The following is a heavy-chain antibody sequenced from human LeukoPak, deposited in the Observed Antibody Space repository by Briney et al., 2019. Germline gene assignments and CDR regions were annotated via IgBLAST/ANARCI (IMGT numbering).Heavy chain of an antibody. D-gene: IGHD3-22*01. CDR2: ISWNSGSI. J-gene: IGHJ4*02. V-gene: IGHV3-9*01. Sequence: GRSLRLSCAASGFTFDDYAMHWVRQAPGKGLEWVSGISWNSGSIGYADSVKGRFTISRDNAKNTPYLQMISLRAEDTAIYYCARASTLGYPNPIVFDNWGQGTLVTVSS. CDR3: ARASTLGYPNPIVFDN. CDR1: GFTFDDYA.